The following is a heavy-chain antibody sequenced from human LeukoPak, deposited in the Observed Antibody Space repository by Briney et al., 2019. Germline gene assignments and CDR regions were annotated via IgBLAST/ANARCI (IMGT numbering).Heavy chain of an antibody. V-gene: IGHV1-46*01. J-gene: IGHJ4*02. CDR2: INPSDGVI. CDR1: GYTFTGYY. CDR3: ARRGSGSYVLDY. D-gene: IGHD3-10*01. Sequence: ASVNVSCKASGYTFTGYYVHWVRQAPGQGLEWMGIINPSDGVIDYAQKFQDRVTMTRDTSTSTVYMELSSLRSEDTAVYYCARRGSGSYVLDYWGQGTLVTVSS.